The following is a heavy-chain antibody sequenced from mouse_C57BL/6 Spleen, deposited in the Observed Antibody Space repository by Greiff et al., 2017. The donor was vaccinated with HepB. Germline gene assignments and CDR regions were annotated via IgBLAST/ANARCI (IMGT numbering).Heavy chain of an antibody. Sequence: QVQLQQSGAELVRPGASVTLSCKASGYTFTDYEMHWVKQTPVHGLEWIGAIDPETGGTAYNQKFKGKAILTADKSSSTAYMELRSLTSEDSAVYYCTRDYGPAWFAYGGQGTLVTVSA. CDR3: TRDYGPAWFAY. D-gene: IGHD1-1*02. CDR2: IDPETGGT. V-gene: IGHV1-15*01. J-gene: IGHJ3*01. CDR1: GYTFTDYE.